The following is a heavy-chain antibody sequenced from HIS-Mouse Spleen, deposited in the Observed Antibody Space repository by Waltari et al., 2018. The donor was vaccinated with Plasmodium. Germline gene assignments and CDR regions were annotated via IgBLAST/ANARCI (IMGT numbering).Heavy chain of an antibody. J-gene: IGHJ3*02. Sequence: QVQLVQPGAQVKKPGPSVRVSCRASGCPFTNYGISWVRQAPGQGLEWMGWISPYNGNTHFAQKLQGRVTMTTDTSTSTAYMELRSLRSDDTAVYYCARGSAGDAFDIWGQGTMVTVSS. CDR1: GCPFTNYG. CDR3: ARGSAGDAFDI. CDR2: ISPYNGNT. V-gene: IGHV1-18*01. D-gene: IGHD6-19*01.